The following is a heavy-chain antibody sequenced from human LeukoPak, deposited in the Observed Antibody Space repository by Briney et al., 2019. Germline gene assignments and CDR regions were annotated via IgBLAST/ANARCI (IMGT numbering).Heavy chain of an antibody. CDR2: ISGRGGST. CDR3: ARGLDIVVVPAAMIY. V-gene: IGHV3-23*01. CDR1: GFTFSNYA. D-gene: IGHD2-2*03. Sequence: GGSLRLSCAASGFTFSNYAMTWVRQAPGKGLEWVSAISGRGGSTYYADSVKGRFTISRDNSKNTLYLQMNSLRAEDTAVYYCARGLDIVVVPAAMIYWGQGTLVTVSS. J-gene: IGHJ4*02.